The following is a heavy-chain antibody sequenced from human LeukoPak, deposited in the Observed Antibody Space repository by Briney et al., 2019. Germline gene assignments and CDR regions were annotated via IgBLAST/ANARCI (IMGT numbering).Heavy chain of an antibody. CDR1: GYTFSTYT. V-gene: IGHV3-21*01. CDR2: ISSSSNNI. J-gene: IGHJ4*02. Sequence: GGSLRLSCAACGYTFSTYTMKGVRQARGKGREGVSSISSSSNNIKYADSVKGRFTISRDNAMTSVHLQMNSLRVEDTAVYYCARGYQRPDYWGQGTLITVSS. CDR3: ARGYQRPDY. D-gene: IGHD2-2*01.